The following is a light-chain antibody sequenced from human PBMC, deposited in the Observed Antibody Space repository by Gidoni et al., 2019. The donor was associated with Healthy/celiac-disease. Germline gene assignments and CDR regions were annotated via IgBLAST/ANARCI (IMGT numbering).Light chain of an antibody. Sequence: PATLSVSPGERATLSCRASQSVSSNLAWYQQKPGQAPRLLIYGASTRATGIPARFSGSGSGTEFTLTISSLQSEDFAVYYCQQYNNWRTFGQGTKVEIK. CDR1: QSVSSN. V-gene: IGKV3-15*01. J-gene: IGKJ1*01. CDR2: GAS. CDR3: QQYNNWRT.